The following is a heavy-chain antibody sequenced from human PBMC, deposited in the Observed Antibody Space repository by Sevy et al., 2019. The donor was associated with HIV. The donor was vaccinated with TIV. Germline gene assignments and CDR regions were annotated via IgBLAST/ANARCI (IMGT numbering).Heavy chain of an antibody. V-gene: IGHV3-7*01. CDR1: GFTFNTFW. Sequence: GGSLRLSCAASGFTFNTFWMGWVRQAPGRGLEWVASIDPRGNERDYLDSMKGRFTISRDNAKNSLYLQMHSLKGGDTALYYCVRVLWDVLVVPAAKPSSWLDSWGQGTLVTVSS. CDR3: VRVLWDVLVVPAAKPSSWLDS. D-gene: IGHD3-16*02. J-gene: IGHJ5*01. CDR2: IDPRGNER.